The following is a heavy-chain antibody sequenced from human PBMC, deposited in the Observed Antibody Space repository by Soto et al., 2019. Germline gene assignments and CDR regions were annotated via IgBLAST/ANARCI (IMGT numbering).Heavy chain of an antibody. Sequence: EVQLLESGGGLVQPGGSLRLSCAASGFTFSSYAMSWVRQAPGKGLEWVSAISGSGGSTYYAVSVKGRFTISRDNSRNTLYLQMNSLRAEDTAVYSCAKDRDIAAFGSFDYWGQGTLVTVSS. J-gene: IGHJ4*02. V-gene: IGHV3-23*01. D-gene: IGHD6-6*01. CDR2: ISGSGGST. CDR3: AKDRDIAAFGSFDY. CDR1: GFTFSSYA.